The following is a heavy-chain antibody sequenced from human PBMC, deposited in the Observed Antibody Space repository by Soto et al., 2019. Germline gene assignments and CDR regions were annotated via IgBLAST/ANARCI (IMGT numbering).Heavy chain of an antibody. D-gene: IGHD2-21*02. Sequence: SETLSLTCAVYGGSFSGYYWSWIRQPPGKGLEWIGEINHSGSTNYNPSLKSRVTISVDTSKNQFSLQLNSVTPEDTAVYYCARDGGDWYPDHWGQGTLVTVSS. CDR2: INHSGST. V-gene: IGHV4-34*01. J-gene: IGHJ4*02. CDR3: ARDGGDWYPDH. CDR1: GGSFSGYY.